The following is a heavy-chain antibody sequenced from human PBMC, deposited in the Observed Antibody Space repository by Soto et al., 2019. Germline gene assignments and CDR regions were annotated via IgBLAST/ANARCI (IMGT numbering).Heavy chain of an antibody. D-gene: IGHD3-22*01. Sequence: SETLSLTCTVPGGSISSYYWSWIRQPPGKGLEWIGYIYYSGSTNYNPSLKSRVTISVDTSKNQFSLKLSSVTAADTAVYYCARGGGVVVDTFDYWAQGSLVTVSA. CDR2: IYYSGST. V-gene: IGHV4-59*01. J-gene: IGHJ4*02. CDR1: GGSISSYY. CDR3: ARGGGVVVDTFDY.